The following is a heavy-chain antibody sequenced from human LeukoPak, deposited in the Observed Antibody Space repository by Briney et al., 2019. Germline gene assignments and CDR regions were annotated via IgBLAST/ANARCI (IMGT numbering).Heavy chain of an antibody. V-gene: IGHV3-7*01. D-gene: IGHD3-3*01. J-gene: IGHJ4*02. CDR3: GRAYDFSRH. Sequence: GSLRLSCAASGFSLSSYWMTWVRQAPGKGLEWVANIKQDGSEKNYVDSVKGRFTISRDNAKNSLYLQMNSLRVEDTALCYCGRAYDFSRHWGQGTLVTVSS. CDR2: IKQDGSEK. CDR1: GFSLSSYW.